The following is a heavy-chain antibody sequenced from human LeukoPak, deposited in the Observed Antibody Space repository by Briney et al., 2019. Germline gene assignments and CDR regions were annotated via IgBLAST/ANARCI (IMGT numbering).Heavy chain of an antibody. CDR1: GFTFSSYG. V-gene: IGHV3-48*04. CDR3: ARVGSGYYYYYYYMDV. Sequence: GGSLRLSCAASGFTFSSYGMHWVRQAPGKGLEWVSYISSSGSTIYYADSVKGRFTISRDNAKNSPYLQMNSLRAEDTAVYYCARVGSGYYYYYYYMDVWGKGTTVTISS. D-gene: IGHD3-22*01. J-gene: IGHJ6*03. CDR2: ISSSGSTI.